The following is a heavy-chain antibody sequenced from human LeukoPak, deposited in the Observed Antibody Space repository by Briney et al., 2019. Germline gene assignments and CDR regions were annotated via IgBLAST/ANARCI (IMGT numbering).Heavy chain of an antibody. Sequence: SETLSLTCTVSGGSISSHYWSWIRQPPGKGLECIGYIYYSGSTNYNPSLKSRVTISVDTSKNQFSLKLSSMTAADTAVYYCARLSDSDSSGYYWGFEYWGQGTLVTVSS. CDR1: GGSISSHY. CDR3: ARLSDSDSSGYYWGFEY. V-gene: IGHV4-59*08. D-gene: IGHD3-22*01. CDR2: IYYSGST. J-gene: IGHJ4*02.